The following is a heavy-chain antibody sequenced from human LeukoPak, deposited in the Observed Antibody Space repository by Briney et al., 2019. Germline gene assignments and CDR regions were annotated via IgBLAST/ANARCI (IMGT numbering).Heavy chain of an antibody. CDR2: ISSTSVYI. CDR3: ARDRYDSGYDY. J-gene: IGHJ4*02. CDR1: GFTFSNYN. Sequence: GGPLSLSCAASGFTFSNYNLNWVRQAQGKGLKWASSISSTSVYIHYADSVKGRFTISRDNAQNSLYLQMDSLRAEDTAVYHCARDRYDSGYDYWGQGTLVTVSS. V-gene: IGHV3-21*01. D-gene: IGHD3-10*01.